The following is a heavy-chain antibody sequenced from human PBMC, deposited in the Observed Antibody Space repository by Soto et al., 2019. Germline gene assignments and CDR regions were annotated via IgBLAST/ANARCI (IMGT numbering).Heavy chain of an antibody. CDR2: IDYGGTI. D-gene: IGHD3-3*01. CDR3: ARHVHNQGYEYYFAS. J-gene: IGHJ4*02. CDR1: GASISSSPYA. Sequence: SETLSLTCSASGASISSSPYAWGWIRQSAGKGLEWIGTIDYGGTIYYNPSLKSRITISLDTSKNQISLRLSSVTAADTAVYYCARHVHNQGYEYYFASWGQGTLVTVSS. V-gene: IGHV4-39*01.